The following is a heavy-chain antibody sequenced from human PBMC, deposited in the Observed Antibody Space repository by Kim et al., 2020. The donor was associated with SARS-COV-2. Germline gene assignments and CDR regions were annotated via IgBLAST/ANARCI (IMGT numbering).Heavy chain of an antibody. CDR2: IYYSGST. CDR3: ARDIRGALRGIVVVPAAIFDP. J-gene: IGHJ5*02. CDR1: GGSISSSSYY. V-gene: IGHV4-39*02. Sequence: SETLSLTCTVSGGSISSSSYYWGWIRQPPGKGLEWIGSIYYSGSTYYNPSLKSRVTISVDTSKNQFSLKLSSVTAADTAVYYCARDIRGALRGIVVVPAAIFDPWGQGTLVTVSS. D-gene: IGHD2-2*01.